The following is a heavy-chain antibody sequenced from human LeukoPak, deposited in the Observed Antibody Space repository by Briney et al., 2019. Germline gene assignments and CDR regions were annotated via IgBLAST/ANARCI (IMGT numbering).Heavy chain of an antibody. Sequence: SETLSLTCAVYGGSFSGYYWSWIRQPPGKGLEWIGEINHSGSTNYNPSLKSRVTISVDTSKNQFSLKLSSVTAADTAVYYCARVQREYDFWSGYYDNWFDPWGRGTLVTVSS. CDR3: ARVQREYDFWSGYYDNWFDP. V-gene: IGHV4-34*01. CDR1: GGSFSGYY. CDR2: INHSGST. D-gene: IGHD3-3*01. J-gene: IGHJ5*02.